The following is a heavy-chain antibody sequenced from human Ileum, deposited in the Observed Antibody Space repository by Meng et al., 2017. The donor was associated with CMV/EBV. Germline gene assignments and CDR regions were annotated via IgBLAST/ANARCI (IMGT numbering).Heavy chain of an antibody. CDR2: IHYSGST. Sequence: GSLRHSCTVSGGSVSSGSYYWGWIRQPPGKGLEWIGSIHYSGSTYYNPSLTSRVTVSVDTSKNQFSLKLNSVTAADTAVYYCARHGTYYYDNSGFSNWFDPWGQGTLVTVSS. D-gene: IGHD3-22*01. J-gene: IGHJ5*02. V-gene: IGHV4-39*01. CDR3: ARHGTYYYDNSGFSNWFDP. CDR1: GGSVSSGSYY.